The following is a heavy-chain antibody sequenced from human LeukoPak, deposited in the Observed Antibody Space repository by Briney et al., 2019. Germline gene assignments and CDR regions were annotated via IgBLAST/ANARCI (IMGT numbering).Heavy chain of an antibody. CDR2: ISSSSSTI. J-gene: IGHJ5*02. Sequence: GGSLRLSCAASGFTFSSYSMKWARQAPGKGLEWVSYISSSSSTIYYADSVKGRFTISRDNAKNSLYLQMNSLRAEDTAVYYCAREEVGATTVSWGQGTLVTVSS. V-gene: IGHV3-48*01. CDR3: AREEVGATTVS. CDR1: GFTFSSYS. D-gene: IGHD1-26*01.